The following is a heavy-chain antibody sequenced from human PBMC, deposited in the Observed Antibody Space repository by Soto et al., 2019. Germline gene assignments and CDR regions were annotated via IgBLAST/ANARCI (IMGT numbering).Heavy chain of an antibody. CDR3: ARGRGTMARGVIIRNWLDP. Sequence: SETLSLTCAVYGGSFSGYYWSWIRQPPGKGLEWIGEINHSGSTNYNPSLKSRVTISVDTSKNQFSLKLSSVTAADTAVYYCARGRGTMARGVIIRNWLDPWGQGTLVTVSS. D-gene: IGHD3-10*01. CDR1: GGSFSGYY. CDR2: INHSGST. V-gene: IGHV4-34*01. J-gene: IGHJ5*02.